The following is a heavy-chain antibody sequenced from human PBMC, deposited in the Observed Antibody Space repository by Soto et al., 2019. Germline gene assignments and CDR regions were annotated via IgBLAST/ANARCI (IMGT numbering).Heavy chain of an antibody. CDR2: ISWNSGSI. CDR3: AKERVKLYYYYYMDV. D-gene: IGHD2-21*01. CDR1: VFTFDDYA. Sequence: GGSLRLSCAASVFTFDDYAMHWVRQAPGKGLEWVSGISWNSGSIGYADSVKGRFTISRDNAKNSLYLQMNSLRAEDTALYYCAKERVKLYYYYYMDVWGKGTTVTVSS. J-gene: IGHJ6*03. V-gene: IGHV3-9*01.